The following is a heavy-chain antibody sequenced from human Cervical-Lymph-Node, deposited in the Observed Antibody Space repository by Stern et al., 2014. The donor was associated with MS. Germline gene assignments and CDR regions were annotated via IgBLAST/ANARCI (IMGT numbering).Heavy chain of an antibody. D-gene: IGHD5-24*01. Sequence: EVQLVESGGGLVQPGGSLRLSCAASGFSFSNYWMHLVRQAPGKVLVWVSRIDSDGSTTGYADSVKGRFTISRDNAKNTLYLQMNSLRAEDTAVYYCATLGWADYWGQGTLVTVSS. CDR1: GFSFSNYW. J-gene: IGHJ4*02. V-gene: IGHV3-74*02. CDR2: IDSDGSTT. CDR3: ATLGWADY.